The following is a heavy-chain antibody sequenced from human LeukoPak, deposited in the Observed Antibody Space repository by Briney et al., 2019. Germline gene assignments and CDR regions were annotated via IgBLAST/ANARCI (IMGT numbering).Heavy chain of an antibody. D-gene: IGHD4-11*01. CDR3: ARSDYNDYRGLGF. Sequence: ASVKVSCKASGYAFTSYHIRWMRQAPGQGLGWMGIIIPSSGSTTYAQKFQGRVTMTRDTSTSTVYMELSSLTSDDTAVYFCARSDYNDYRGLGFWGQGTLVTVSS. CDR1: GYAFTSYH. J-gene: IGHJ4*02. V-gene: IGHV1-46*01. CDR2: IIPSSGST.